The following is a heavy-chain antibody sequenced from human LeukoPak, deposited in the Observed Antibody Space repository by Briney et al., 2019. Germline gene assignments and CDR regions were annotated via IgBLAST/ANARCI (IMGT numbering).Heavy chain of an antibody. CDR1: GFTFSDYY. CDR2: ISSSGSTI. D-gene: IGHD3-9*01. CDR3: VRDSTRYVPDY. V-gene: IGHV3-11*01. Sequence: GGSLRLSCAASGFTFSDYYMSWIRQAPGKGLEWVSYISSSGSTIYYADSVKGRFTISRDNAKNSLYLQMNSLRAEDTAVYYCVRDSTRYVPDYWGQGTLVTVSS. J-gene: IGHJ4*02.